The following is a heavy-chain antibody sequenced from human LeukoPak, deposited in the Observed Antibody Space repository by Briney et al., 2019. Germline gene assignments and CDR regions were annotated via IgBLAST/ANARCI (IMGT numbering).Heavy chain of an antibody. CDR3: AKGLSGGGQRGYFDY. Sequence: GGSLRLSCAASGFTFRDYWMSWVRQAPGKGLEWVAVISNDGSNKYYADSVKGRFTISRDNSKNTLYLQMNSLRAEDTAVYYCAKGLSGGGQRGYFDYWGQGTLVTVSS. CDR2: ISNDGSNK. V-gene: IGHV3-30*18. CDR1: GFTFRDYW. J-gene: IGHJ4*02. D-gene: IGHD4-23*01.